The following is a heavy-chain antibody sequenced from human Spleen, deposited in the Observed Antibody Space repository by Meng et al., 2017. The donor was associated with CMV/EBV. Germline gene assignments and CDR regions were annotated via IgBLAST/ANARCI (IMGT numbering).Heavy chain of an antibody. J-gene: IGHJ2*01. Sequence: SETLSLTCTVSGGSISSYYWSWIRQPPGKGLEWIGYIYYSGSTNYNPSLKSRVTISVDTSKNQFSLKLSSVTAADTAVYYCAKNADYDILTHRPPWYFDLWGRGTLVTVSS. CDR3: AKNADYDILTHRPPWYFDL. CDR1: GGSISSYY. CDR2: IYYSGST. D-gene: IGHD3-9*01. V-gene: IGHV4-59*01.